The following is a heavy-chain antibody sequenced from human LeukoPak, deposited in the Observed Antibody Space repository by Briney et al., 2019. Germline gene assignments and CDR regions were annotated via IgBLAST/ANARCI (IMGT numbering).Heavy chain of an antibody. CDR1: GFTFSGSA. V-gene: IGHV3-73*01. Sequence: GGSLTLSCAASGFTFSGSAMHWVRQASGQGLEWVGRIRSKGNSYATAYAASVKGRFTIFRDDSKNTAYLQMNSLKTEDTAVYYCTRQLVHWGQGTLVTVSS. CDR3: TRQLVH. J-gene: IGHJ5*02. CDR2: IRSKGNSYAT.